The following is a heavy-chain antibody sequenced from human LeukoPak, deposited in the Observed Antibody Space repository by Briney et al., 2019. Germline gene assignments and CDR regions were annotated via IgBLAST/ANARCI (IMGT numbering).Heavy chain of an antibody. D-gene: IGHD1-26*01. CDR3: ARSPRLGRYGYGPWELPVSYFDY. J-gene: IGHJ4*02. V-gene: IGHV4-4*08. CDR2: IYTSGST. CDR1: GGSLSSYY. Sequence: SETLSHTCTVSGGSLSSYYWSWIRQPPGKGLEYIGRIYTSGSTSYNPSLKSRVTISVDTSKNQFSLKLSSVTAAETAVYYCARSPRLGRYGYGPWELPVSYFDYWGQGTLVTVSS.